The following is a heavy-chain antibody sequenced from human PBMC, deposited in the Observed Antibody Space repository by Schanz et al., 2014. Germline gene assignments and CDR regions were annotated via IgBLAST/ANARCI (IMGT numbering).Heavy chain of an antibody. Sequence: EVHLVESGGGLVQPGGSLRLSCAASGITFSSHSFNWVRQAPGKGLEWISYITYNGGTIYYADSVKGRFTISRDNAKSSLDLEMNSLRAEDTALYYCARDRRNADLDYWGQGTLVTVSP. D-gene: IGHD1-1*01. CDR3: ARDRRNADLDY. CDR1: GITFSSHS. J-gene: IGHJ4*02. V-gene: IGHV3-48*01. CDR2: ITYNGGTI.